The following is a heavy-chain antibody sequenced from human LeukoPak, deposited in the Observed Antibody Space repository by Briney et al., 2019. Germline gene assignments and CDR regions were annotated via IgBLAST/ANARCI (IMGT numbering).Heavy chain of an antibody. D-gene: IGHD3-10*01. Sequence: GGSLRLSCAASGFTFSSHWMSWVRQAPGKGLEWVAFIRYDGSNKYYADSVKGRFTISRDNSKNTLYLQMNSLRAEDTAVYYCAKDGSGSLDYWGQGTLVTVSS. V-gene: IGHV3-30*02. CDR1: GFTFSSHW. CDR2: IRYDGSNK. CDR3: AKDGSGSLDY. J-gene: IGHJ4*02.